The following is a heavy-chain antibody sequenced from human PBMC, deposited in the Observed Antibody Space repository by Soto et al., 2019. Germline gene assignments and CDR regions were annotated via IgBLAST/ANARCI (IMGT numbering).Heavy chain of an antibody. J-gene: IGHJ6*02. CDR1: GFTFSDYY. D-gene: IGHD2-21*01. CDR2: ISSSSSYT. CDR3: ASFDSYYGMDV. Sequence: QVQLVESGGGLVKPGGSLRLSCAASGFTFSDYYMSWIRQAPGKGLEWVSYISSSSSYTNYADSVKGRFTISRDNAKNSLYLQTNSLRAEDTAVYYCASFDSYYGMDVWGQGTTVTVSS. V-gene: IGHV3-11*05.